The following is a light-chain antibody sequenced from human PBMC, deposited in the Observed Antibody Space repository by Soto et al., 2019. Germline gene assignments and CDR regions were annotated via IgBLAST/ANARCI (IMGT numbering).Light chain of an antibody. J-gene: IGKJ5*01. CDR1: QSVLYTSNNENY. CDR2: WAS. V-gene: IGKV4-1*01. Sequence: DIVMTQSPDSLAVSLGERATINCKSSQSVLYTSNNENYLAWYQQKPGQPPKLLIYWASTRESGVPDRFGGSGSGTDFTLTISSLQPEDFATYYCQQSYSTPITFGQGTRLEIK. CDR3: QQSYSTPIT.